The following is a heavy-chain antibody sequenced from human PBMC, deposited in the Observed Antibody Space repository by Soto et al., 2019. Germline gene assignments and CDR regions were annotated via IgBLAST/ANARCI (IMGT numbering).Heavy chain of an antibody. J-gene: IGHJ5*02. Sequence: EVQLVESGGGLVQPGGSLRLSCAASGFTFSSYEMNWVRQAPGKGLEWVSYISSSGSTIYYADSGKGRFTISRDNAKNSLYLQMNSLRAEDTAVYYCARERDYGDYHRHSWFDPWGQGTLVTVSS. CDR3: ARERDYGDYHRHSWFDP. CDR2: ISSSGSTI. CDR1: GFTFSSYE. V-gene: IGHV3-48*03. D-gene: IGHD4-17*01.